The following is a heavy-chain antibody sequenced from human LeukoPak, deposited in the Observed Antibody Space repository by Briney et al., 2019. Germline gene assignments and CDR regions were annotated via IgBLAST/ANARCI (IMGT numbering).Heavy chain of an antibody. Sequence: PSETLSLTCTVSGGSISSSSYYWGWIRQPPGTGLEWIGSIYYSGSTYYNPSLKSRVTISVDTSKNQFSLKLSSVTAADTAVYYCARDGDYYDVRNAFDIWGQGTMVTVSS. CDR2: IYYSGST. D-gene: IGHD3-22*01. CDR3: ARDGDYYDVRNAFDI. V-gene: IGHV4-39*07. CDR1: GGSISSSSYY. J-gene: IGHJ3*02.